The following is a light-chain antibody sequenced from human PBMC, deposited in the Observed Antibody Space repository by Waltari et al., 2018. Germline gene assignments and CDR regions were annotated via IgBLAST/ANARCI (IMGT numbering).Light chain of an antibody. CDR1: ALSKKY. Sequence: SYELTQSPSVSVSPGQTARITCSGDALSKKYAYWYQQKSGQAPVLVIYEDIKRPTGIPERFSGYSSGTTATLTSSGAHVDDEADYYCYSTDFSGHDRVFGGGTKLTIL. CDR2: EDI. J-gene: IGLJ3*02. V-gene: IGLV3-10*01. CDR3: YSTDFSGHDRV.